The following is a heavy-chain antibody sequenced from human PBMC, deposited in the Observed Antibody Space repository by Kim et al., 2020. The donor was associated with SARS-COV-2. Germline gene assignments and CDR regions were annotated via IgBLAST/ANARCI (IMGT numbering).Heavy chain of an antibody. Sequence: GESLKISCKGSGYSFTSYWIGWVRQMPGKGLEWMGIIYPGDSDTRYSPSFQGQVTISADKSISTAYLQWSSLKASDTAMYYCARVGTDYDYVWGSYRYATFDYWGQRTLVTVSS. CDR1: GYSFTSYW. V-gene: IGHV5-51*01. CDR3: ARVGTDYDYVWGSYRYATFDY. J-gene: IGHJ4*02. D-gene: IGHD3-16*02. CDR2: IYPGDSDT.